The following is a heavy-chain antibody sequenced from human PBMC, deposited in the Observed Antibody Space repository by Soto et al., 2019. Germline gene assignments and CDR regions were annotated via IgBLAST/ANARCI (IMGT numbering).Heavy chain of an antibody. CDR2: ITTHNDNT. V-gene: IGHV1-18*01. CDR1: GYTFISYG. J-gene: IGHJ4*02. CDR3: ARVYSSGWKGLGY. D-gene: IGHD6-19*01. Sequence: QLVQSGAEVKKPGSSVKVSCKASGYTFISYGIGWVRQAPGQGLEWMGWITTHNDNTNYAQQFRGRVTFTTDTSTSTAYMELRDLTSDDTAVYYCARVYSSGWKGLGYWGQGTLVTVSS.